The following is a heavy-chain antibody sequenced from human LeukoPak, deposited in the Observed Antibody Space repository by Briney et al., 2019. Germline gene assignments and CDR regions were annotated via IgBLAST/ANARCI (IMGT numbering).Heavy chain of an antibody. CDR3: ARKSGRAFDI. J-gene: IGHJ3*02. CDR1: GYSFTSYW. CDR2: IYPGNSDT. D-gene: IGHD2-15*01. Sequence: GESLKISCKGSGYSFTSYWIGWVRQMPGKGLEWMANIYPGNSDTRYSPSLQGQVTISADKSISTAYLQWSSLKASDTAMYYCARKSGRAFDIWGQGTMVTVSS. V-gene: IGHV5-51*01.